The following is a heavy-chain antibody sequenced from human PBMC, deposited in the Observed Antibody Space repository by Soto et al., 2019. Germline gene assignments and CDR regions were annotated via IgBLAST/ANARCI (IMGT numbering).Heavy chain of an antibody. CDR1: GYTFTGYY. J-gene: IGHJ4*02. V-gene: IGHV1-2*04. CDR2: INPNSGGT. D-gene: IGHD3-10*01. Sequence: QVQLVQSGAEVKKPGASVKVSCKASGYTFTGYYMHWVRQAPGQGLEWMGWINPNSGGTNYAQKFQGWVTMTRDTSISTAYMELSRLRSDDTAVYYCARGNPLEVGELLSFWFDYWGQGTLVTVSS. CDR3: ARGNPLEVGELLSFWFDY.